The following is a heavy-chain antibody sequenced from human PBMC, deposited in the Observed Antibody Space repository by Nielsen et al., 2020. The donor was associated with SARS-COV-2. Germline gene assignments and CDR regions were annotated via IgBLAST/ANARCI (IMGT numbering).Heavy chain of an antibody. J-gene: IGHJ4*02. CDR3: ARDLELLTNYYALDY. V-gene: IGHV3-9*01. D-gene: IGHD3-9*01. Sequence: SLKISCAASGFTFNEYAMYWVRQAPGKGLEWVSGISRDSGSIDYVDSVKGRFTISRDNAKNSMSLQMNSLRDEDTAVYYCARDLELLTNYYALDYWGQGTLVTVSS. CDR2: ISRDSGSI. CDR1: GFTFNEYA.